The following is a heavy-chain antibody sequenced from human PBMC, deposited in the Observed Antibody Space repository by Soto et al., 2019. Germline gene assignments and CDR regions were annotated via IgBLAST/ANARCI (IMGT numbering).Heavy chain of an antibody. CDR2: IYPGDSDT. Sequence: GEALKISCKGSGYSFTSYWIGWVRQMPGKGLEWMGIIYPGDSDTRYSPSFQGQVTISADKSISTAYLQWSSLKASDTAMYYCAILPEPIAAAGNYYGMDVWGQGTTVTVS. V-gene: IGHV5-51*01. D-gene: IGHD6-13*01. J-gene: IGHJ6*02. CDR1: GYSFTSYW. CDR3: AILPEPIAAAGNYYGMDV.